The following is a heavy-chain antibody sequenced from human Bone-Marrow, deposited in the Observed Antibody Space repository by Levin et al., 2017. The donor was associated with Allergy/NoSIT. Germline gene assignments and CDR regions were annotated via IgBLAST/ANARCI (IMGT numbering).Heavy chain of an antibody. J-gene: IGHJ6*02. CDR2: IWYDGSNE. Sequence: GESLKISCATSGFTFTTYAIHWVRQAPGKGLEWVAVIWYDGSNEYYADSVRGRFTISRDNSKNTLYLQMNSLRAEDTAVYYCARDSVQVVEPAPVDNNQPSLLMDVWGQGTTVIVSS. CDR3: ARDSVQVVEPAPVDNNQPSLLMDV. CDR1: GFTFTTYA. D-gene: IGHD3-22*01. V-gene: IGHV3-33*01.